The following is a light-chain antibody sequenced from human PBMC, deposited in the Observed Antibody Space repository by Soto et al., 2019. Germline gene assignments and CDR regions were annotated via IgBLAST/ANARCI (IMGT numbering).Light chain of an antibody. J-gene: IGKJ1*01. CDR1: QSVSSNY. CDR3: QQYASSPPT. CDR2: GAS. Sequence: EIVLTKSPGTLSLSPGERATLSCRASQSVSSNYLAWYQRKPGQAPRLLIYGASSRAIDIPNRFSGSGSGTDFPLTITRLEPEDFAVYYCQQYASSPPTFGQGTKVEI. V-gene: IGKV3-20*01.